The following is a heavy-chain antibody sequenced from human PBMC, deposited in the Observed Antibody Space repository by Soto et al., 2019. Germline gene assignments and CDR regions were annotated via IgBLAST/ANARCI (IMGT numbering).Heavy chain of an antibody. CDR3: ARTPSSIAAHYFDY. CDR1: GGSFSGYY. D-gene: IGHD6-6*01. V-gene: IGHV4-34*01. CDR2: INHSGST. Sequence: PSETLSLTCAVYGGSFSGYYWSWVRQPPGKGLEWIGEINHSGSTNYNPSLKSRVTISVDTSKDQFSLKLSSVTAADTAVYYCARTPSSIAAHYFDYWGQGTLVTSPQ. J-gene: IGHJ4*02.